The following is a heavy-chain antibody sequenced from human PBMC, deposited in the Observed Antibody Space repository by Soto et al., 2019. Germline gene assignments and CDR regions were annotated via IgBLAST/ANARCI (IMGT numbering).Heavy chain of an antibody. V-gene: IGHV1-46*01. Sequence: ASVKVSCKASGYTFTSYYMHWVRQAPGQGLEWMGIINPGGGSTSYAQKFQGRVTMTRDTSTSTVYMELSSLRSEDTAVYYCARDPGSSSTNYYYGMDVWGQGTTVTVSS. CDR2: INPGGGST. CDR1: GYTFTSYY. D-gene: IGHD6-6*01. J-gene: IGHJ6*02. CDR3: ARDPGSSSTNYYYGMDV.